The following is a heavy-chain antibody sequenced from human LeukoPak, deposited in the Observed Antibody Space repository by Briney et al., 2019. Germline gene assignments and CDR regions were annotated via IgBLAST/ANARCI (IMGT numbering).Heavy chain of an antibody. CDR2: INHSGST. J-gene: IGHJ6*03. CDR1: GGSFSAYY. D-gene: IGHD6-19*01. CDR3: ARRLKGTSRSGWFTRYYYYYYYMDV. Sequence: SETLSLTCAVFGGSFSAYYWSWIRQPPGKGLEWIGEINHSGSTNYNPSLKSRVTISVDTSKNQFSLKLSSVTAADTAVYYCARRLKGTSRSGWFTRYYYYYYYMDVWGKGTTVTISS. V-gene: IGHV4-34*01.